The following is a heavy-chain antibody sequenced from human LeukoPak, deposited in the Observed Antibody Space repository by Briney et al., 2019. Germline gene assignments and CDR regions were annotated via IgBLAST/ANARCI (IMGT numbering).Heavy chain of an antibody. V-gene: IGHV4-4*02. CDR2: ISHDGTR. CDR3: ARHLYFYGSGSRYFDF. D-gene: IGHD3-10*01. CDR1: GGSIDITNY. Sequence: SETLSLTCGVSGGSIDITNYWSWVRQAPGKGLEWIAEISHDGTRNYNPSLRSRVAMSFDRANNYFSLSLTAVTAADTALYYCARHLYFYGSGSRYFDFWGQGTLVTVSS. J-gene: IGHJ4*02.